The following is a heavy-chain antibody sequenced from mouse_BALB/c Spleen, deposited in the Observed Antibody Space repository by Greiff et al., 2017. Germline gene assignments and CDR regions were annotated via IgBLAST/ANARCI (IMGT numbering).Heavy chain of an antibody. CDR2: IYPGNSDT. CDR1: GYTFTSYG. J-gene: IGHJ3*01. V-gene: IGHV1-5*01. CDR3: TGGDYGNYVYAY. Sequence: VQLQQSGTVLARPGASVKMSCKASGYTFTSYGMHWVKQRPGQGLEWIGAIYPGNSDTSYNQKFKGKAKLTAVTSTSTAYMELSSLTNEDSAVYYCTGGDYGNYVYAYWGQGTLVTVSA. D-gene: IGHD2-1*01.